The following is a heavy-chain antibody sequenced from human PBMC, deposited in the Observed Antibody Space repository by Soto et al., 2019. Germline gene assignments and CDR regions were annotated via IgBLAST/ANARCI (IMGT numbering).Heavy chain of an antibody. Sequence: GESLKISCKGSGYSFTSYWIGWVRQMPGKGLEWMGIIYPGDSDTRYSPSFQGQVTISADKSISTAYLQWSSLKASDTAMYYCARSPTTVFSSGPNNWFDPWGQGTLVTVSS. V-gene: IGHV5-51*01. J-gene: IGHJ5*02. D-gene: IGHD6-19*01. CDR1: GYSFTSYW. CDR3: ARSPTTVFSSGPNNWFDP. CDR2: IYPGDSDT.